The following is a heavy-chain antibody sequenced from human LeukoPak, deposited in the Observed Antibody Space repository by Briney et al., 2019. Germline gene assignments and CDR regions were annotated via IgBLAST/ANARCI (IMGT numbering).Heavy chain of an antibody. V-gene: IGHV4-59*01. Sequence: SETLSLTCTVSGGSISSYYWSWIRQPPGKGVEGMGYIYYSGSTNYNPYLKSVVTISVDTRKNQLYLKLSSVTAADTSVYYCASDSSGYYLDAFDIWGQGTMVTVSS. CDR2: IYYSGST. D-gene: IGHD3-22*01. CDR3: ASDSSGYYLDAFDI. CDR1: GGSISSYY. J-gene: IGHJ3*02.